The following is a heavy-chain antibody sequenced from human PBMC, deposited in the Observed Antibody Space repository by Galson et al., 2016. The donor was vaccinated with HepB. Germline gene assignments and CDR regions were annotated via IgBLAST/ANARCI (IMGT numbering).Heavy chain of an antibody. CDR2: ISTSGGST. D-gene: IGHD4-11*01. Sequence: SLRLSCAASGFVFSAYGMTWVRQAPRKGLEWVAAISTSGGSTDYADSVRGRFTISRDNSKNMLYLQMNSLRAEDSALYYCAKGTTRLGDNWGQGILVTVSS. V-gene: IGHV3-23*01. CDR1: GFVFSAYG. J-gene: IGHJ4*02. CDR3: AKGTTRLGDN.